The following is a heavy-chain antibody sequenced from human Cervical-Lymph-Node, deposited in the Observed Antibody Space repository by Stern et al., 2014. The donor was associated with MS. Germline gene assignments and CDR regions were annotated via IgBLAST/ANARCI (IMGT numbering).Heavy chain of an antibody. CDR3: ARSHSNSWSIFDH. D-gene: IGHD6-13*01. CDR2: IYWNDDK. V-gene: IGHV2-70*17. CDR1: GFSLSSSKIC. J-gene: IGHJ4*02. Sequence: QVTLRESGPALVEPTQTLTLTCTFSGFSLSSSKICVSWIRQPPGKALEWLARIYWNDDKFYSTSLKTRLTISKDTSRNQVVLSMTNLDPVDTATYYCARSHSNSWSIFDHWGQGILVTVSP.